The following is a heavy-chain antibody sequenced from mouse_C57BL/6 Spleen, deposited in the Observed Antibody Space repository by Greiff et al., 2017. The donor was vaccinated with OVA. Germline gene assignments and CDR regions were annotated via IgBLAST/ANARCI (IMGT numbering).Heavy chain of an antibody. CDR1: GFSFNTYA. V-gene: IGHV10-1*01. CDR3: VRGYGNYVNYYAMDY. CDR2: IRSKSNNYAT. D-gene: IGHD2-10*02. J-gene: IGHJ4*01. Sequence: EVMLVESGGGLVQPKGSLKLSCAASGFSFNTYAMNWVRQAPGKGLEWVARIRSKSNNYATYYADSVKDRFTISRDDSESMLYLQMNNLKTEDTAMYYCVRGYGNYVNYYAMDYWGQGTSVTVSS.